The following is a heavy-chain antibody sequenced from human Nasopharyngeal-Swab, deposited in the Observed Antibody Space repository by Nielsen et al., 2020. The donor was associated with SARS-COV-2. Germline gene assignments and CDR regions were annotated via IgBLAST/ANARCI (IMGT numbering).Heavy chain of an antibody. D-gene: IGHD5-12*01. CDR1: GFTFSPYT. Sequence: GESLKISCATSGFTFSPYTMTWVRQAPGKGLQWISYITSGNSVQYADSVRGRFTISRDNAKNSLYLQMNSMTAEDPAVYYCARERGGGYGDYWGQGTLVTVSS. CDR2: ITSGNSV. J-gene: IGHJ4*02. V-gene: IGHV3-48*04. CDR3: ARERGGGYGDY.